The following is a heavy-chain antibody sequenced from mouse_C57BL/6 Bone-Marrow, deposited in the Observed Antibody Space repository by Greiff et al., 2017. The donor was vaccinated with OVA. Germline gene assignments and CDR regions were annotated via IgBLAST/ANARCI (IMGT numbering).Heavy chain of an antibody. CDR2: IYPRSGNT. D-gene: IGHD1-2*01. CDR1: GYTFTSYG. J-gene: IGHJ2*01. CDR3: ARKDYGLFDY. Sequence: QVQLQQSGAELARPGASVKLSCKASGYTFTSYGISWVKQRTGQGLEWIGEIYPRSGNTYYNEKFKGKATLTADKSSSTAYMELRSLTSEDSAVYFCARKDYGLFDYWGQGTTRTVSS. V-gene: IGHV1-81*01.